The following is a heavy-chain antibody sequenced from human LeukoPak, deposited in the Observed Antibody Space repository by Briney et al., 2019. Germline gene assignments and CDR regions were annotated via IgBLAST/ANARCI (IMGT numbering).Heavy chain of an antibody. CDR2: IIPIFGTA. V-gene: IGHV1-69*13. D-gene: IGHD3-16*01. J-gene: IGHJ4*02. Sequence: ASVKVSCKASGGTFSSYAISWVRQAPGQGLEWMGGIIPIFGTANYAQKFQGRVTITADESTSTAYMELSSLRSEDTAVYYCARGRYDYVWGSYLDYWAREPWSPSPQ. CDR1: GGTFSSYA. CDR3: ARGRYDYVWGSYLDY.